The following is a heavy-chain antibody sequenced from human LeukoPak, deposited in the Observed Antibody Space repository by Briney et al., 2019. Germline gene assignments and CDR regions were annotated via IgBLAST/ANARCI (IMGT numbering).Heavy chain of an antibody. J-gene: IGHJ4*02. Sequence: PSETLSLTSTVSGGSVSSGSYYWSWIRQPPGKGLEWIGYIYYSGSTNYNPSLKSRVTISVDTSKNQFSLKLSSVTAADTAVYYCARSRQLALPFGYWGQGTLVTVSS. CDR1: GGSVSSGSYY. V-gene: IGHV4-61*01. CDR3: ARSRQLALPFGY. CDR2: IYYSGST. D-gene: IGHD6-13*01.